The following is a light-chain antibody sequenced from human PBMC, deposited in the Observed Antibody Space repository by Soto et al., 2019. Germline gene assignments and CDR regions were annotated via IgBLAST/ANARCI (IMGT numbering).Light chain of an antibody. J-gene: IGLJ1*01. CDR2: DVS. V-gene: IGLV2-11*01. CDR3: CSFAGSYTYV. Sequence: QSALTQPRSVSGSPRQSVTISCTGTSSDVGRYDYVSWYQQHPGKAPKLIIYDVSERPSGVPDRFSGSKFGNTASLTISGLQAEDEADYSCCSFAGSYTYVFGTGTKVTVL. CDR1: SSDVGRYDY.